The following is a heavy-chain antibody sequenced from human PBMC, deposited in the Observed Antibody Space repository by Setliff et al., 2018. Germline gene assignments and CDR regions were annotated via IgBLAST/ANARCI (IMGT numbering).Heavy chain of an antibody. CDR3: ARVIGLRSGAFDI. V-gene: IGHV1-69*13. CDR1: GGTFSSYA. D-gene: IGHD5-12*01. Sequence: ASVKVSCKASGGTFSSYAISWVRQAPGQGLEWMGGIIPIFGTANYAQKFQGRVAITADESTSTAYMELSSLRSEDTAVYYCARVIGLRSGAFDIWGQGTMVTVSS. J-gene: IGHJ3*02. CDR2: IIPIFGTA.